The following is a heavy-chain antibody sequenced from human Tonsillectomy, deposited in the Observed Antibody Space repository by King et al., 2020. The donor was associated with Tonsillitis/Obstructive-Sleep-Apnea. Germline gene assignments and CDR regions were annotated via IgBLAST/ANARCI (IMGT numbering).Heavy chain of an antibody. CDR3: ARDTHYYGLGSYYPRHYYGMDV. V-gene: IGHV3-33*01. Sequence: VQLVESGGGVVQPGRSLRISCAASGFTFSTYGIHWVRQAPGKGLEWVAIIWHDGINKYYADSVKGRFTISRDNSKNTLYLEMNSLRAEDTAVYYCARDTHYYGLGSYYPRHYYGMDVWGQGTTVTV. D-gene: IGHD3-10*01. CDR1: GFTFSTYG. J-gene: IGHJ6*02. CDR2: IWHDGINK.